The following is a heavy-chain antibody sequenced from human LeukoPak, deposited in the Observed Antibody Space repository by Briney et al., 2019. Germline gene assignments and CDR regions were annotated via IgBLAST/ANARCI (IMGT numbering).Heavy chain of an antibody. J-gene: IGHJ6*03. D-gene: IGHD2-2*01. Sequence: ASVKVSCKASGYTFTGYYMHWVRQAPGQGLEWMGWINPNSGGTNYAQKFQGRVTMTRDTSISTAYMELSRLRSDDTAVYYCVRDGYYCSSTSCYLDGPYYYMDVWGKGTTVTVSS. CDR1: GYTFTGYY. V-gene: IGHV1-2*02. CDR3: VRDGYYCSSTSCYLDGPYYYMDV. CDR2: INPNSGGT.